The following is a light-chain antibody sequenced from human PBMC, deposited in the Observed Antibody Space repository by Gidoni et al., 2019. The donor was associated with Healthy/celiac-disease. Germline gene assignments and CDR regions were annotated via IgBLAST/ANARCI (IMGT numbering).Light chain of an antibody. CDR3: QQYGSSPT. J-gene: IGKJ2*01. V-gene: IGKV3-20*01. CDR1: QSVSSSF. CDR2: GAS. Sequence: EIVLTQSPGTLSLSPGERATLSCRASQSVSSSFLAWYQQNPGQAPRLLIYGASSRATGIPDRCSGSGSGTDFTLTISRLEPEDFAVYYCQQYGSSPTFGQXTKLEIK.